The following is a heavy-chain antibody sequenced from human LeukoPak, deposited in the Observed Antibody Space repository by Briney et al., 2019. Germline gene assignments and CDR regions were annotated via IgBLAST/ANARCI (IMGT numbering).Heavy chain of an antibody. D-gene: IGHD3-10*01. Sequence: PSETLSLTCTVSGGSFSSYYWGWIRQPPGKTLEWIGSIYSSGSTYYNSSLKSRVIILIDTSKNHFSLTLSSVTAADTAVYYCTRSDGYGLVGIWGQGTMVTVSS. CDR3: TRSDGYGLVGI. CDR1: GGSFSSYY. CDR2: IYSSGST. J-gene: IGHJ3*01. V-gene: IGHV4-59*12.